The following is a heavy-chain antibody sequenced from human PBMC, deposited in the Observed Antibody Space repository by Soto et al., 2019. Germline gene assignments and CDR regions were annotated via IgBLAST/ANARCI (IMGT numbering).Heavy chain of an antibody. Sequence: EVQLLESGGGLVQPGGSLRLSCAASGFTFSSYAMSWVRQAPGKGLEWVSALSGSGGRTYYADSVKGRFNIARDNSKNTLYLQMNGLRAEDTAVYYCAKALLWFGELTRPYNWFDPWGQGTLVTVSS. D-gene: IGHD3-10*01. V-gene: IGHV3-23*01. J-gene: IGHJ5*02. CDR3: AKALLWFGELTRPYNWFDP. CDR1: GFTFSSYA. CDR2: LSGSGGRT.